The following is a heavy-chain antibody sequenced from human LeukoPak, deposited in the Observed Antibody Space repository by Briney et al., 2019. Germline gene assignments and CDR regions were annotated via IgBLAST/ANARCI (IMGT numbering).Heavy chain of an antibody. Sequence: GGSLRLSCAGSGFNFSSYSMSWVRQAPWKGLELVSCISSSSSFIYYADSVKGRFTISRDNAKKSLSLQMNSLRADDTAVYYCARGYCSSWYLDWGQGTLVTASS. CDR3: ARGYCSSWYLD. CDR1: GFNFSSYS. V-gene: IGHV3-21*01. D-gene: IGHD6-13*01. CDR2: ISSSSSFI. J-gene: IGHJ4*02.